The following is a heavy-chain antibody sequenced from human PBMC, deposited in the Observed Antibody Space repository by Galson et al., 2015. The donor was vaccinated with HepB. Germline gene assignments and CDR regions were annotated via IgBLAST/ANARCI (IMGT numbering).Heavy chain of an antibody. J-gene: IGHJ4*02. Sequence: SLRLSCAASGFSFSSYRMSWVRQAPGKGLEWVANINQVGSEKFYVDSVKARFTISRDNANNSLYLQMNRLRADDTAVYYCARYRFNWNYGPFDFWGQGALVTVSS. CDR1: GFSFSSYR. V-gene: IGHV3-7*01. CDR2: INQVGSEK. D-gene: IGHD1-7*01. CDR3: ARYRFNWNYGPFDF.